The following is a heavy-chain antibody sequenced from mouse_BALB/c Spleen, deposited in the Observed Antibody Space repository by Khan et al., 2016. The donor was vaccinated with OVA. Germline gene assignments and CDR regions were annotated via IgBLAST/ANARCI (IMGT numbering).Heavy chain of an antibody. CDR2: IIPSTDYT. J-gene: IGHJ3*01. Sequence: VQLQESGAELARPGASVKMSCKASGYTFTTYTIHWVKQRPGQGLEWIGYIIPSTDYTTYNQKFKDKAILTADNSSSTAYMQLSSLTSDDSAVDYCAKEGAYHRADGWFAYWGQGTLVTVSA. CDR3: AKEGAYHRADGWFAY. D-gene: IGHD2-14*01. CDR1: GYTFTTYT. V-gene: IGHV1-4*01.